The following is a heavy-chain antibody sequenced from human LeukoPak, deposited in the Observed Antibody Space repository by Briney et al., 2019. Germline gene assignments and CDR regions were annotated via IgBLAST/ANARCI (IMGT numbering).Heavy chain of an antibody. J-gene: IGHJ5*02. CDR2: IYYSGST. CDR1: GGSISSYY. Sequence: SETLSLTCTVSGGSISSYYWSWLRQPPGKGLEWIGFIYYSGSTHYKSSLKSRVTISVDTSRNQFSLRLSSVTAADTAVYYCARSGVLAYCGGDCYFETWGQGTLVTVSS. D-gene: IGHD2-21*02. CDR3: ARSGVLAYCGGDCYFET. V-gene: IGHV4-59*08.